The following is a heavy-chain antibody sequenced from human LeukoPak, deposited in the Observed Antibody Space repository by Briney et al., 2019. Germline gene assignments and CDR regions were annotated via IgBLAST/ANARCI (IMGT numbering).Heavy chain of an antibody. CDR2: ITGAGSST. CDR3: ARKVAVAMDLDY. V-gene: IGHV3-23*01. Sequence: GGSLRLSCAASGFTFKSYGMTWVRQVPGKGLEWVSSITGAGSSTKYADSVSGRFTISRDNSKNTLSLQITGLRAADTAVYYCARKVAVAMDLDYWGQGTLVTVSS. CDR1: GFTFKSYG. J-gene: IGHJ4*02. D-gene: IGHD5-18*01.